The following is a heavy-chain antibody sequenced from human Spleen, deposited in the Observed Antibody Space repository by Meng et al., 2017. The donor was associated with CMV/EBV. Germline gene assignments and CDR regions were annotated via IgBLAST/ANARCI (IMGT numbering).Heavy chain of an antibody. J-gene: IGHJ4*02. CDR1: GGSISSSSYY. CDR2: IYYSGTT. D-gene: IGHD3-22*01. V-gene: IGHV4-39*07. Sequence: SETLSLTCTVSGGSISSSSYYWGWIRQPPGKGLEWIGSIYYSGTTYYNSSLKSRVSISVDTSKNQFSLKLRSVTAADTDVYYCARIGYYDSCGGKGIDYWGQGTLVTVSS. CDR3: ARIGYYDSCGGKGIDY.